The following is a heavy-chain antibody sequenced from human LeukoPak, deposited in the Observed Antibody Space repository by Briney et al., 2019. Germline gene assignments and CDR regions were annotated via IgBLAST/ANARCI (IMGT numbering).Heavy chain of an antibody. CDR3: ARVGIAARSNNKALDY. D-gene: IGHD6-6*01. V-gene: IGHV4-34*01. CDR1: GGSFSGYY. J-gene: IGHJ4*02. CDR2: INHSGST. Sequence: SETLSLTCAVYGGSFSGYYWSWIRQPPGKGLEWIGEINHSGSTNYNPSLKSRVTISVDTSKNQFSLKLSSVTAADTAVYYCARVGIAARSNNKALDYWGQGTLVTVSS.